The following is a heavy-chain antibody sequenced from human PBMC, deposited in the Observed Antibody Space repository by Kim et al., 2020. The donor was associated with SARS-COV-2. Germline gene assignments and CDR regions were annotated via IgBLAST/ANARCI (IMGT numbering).Heavy chain of an antibody. CDR2: IFYSGSS. V-gene: IGHV4-59*13. CDR3: ARLLPAALGAREFDY. D-gene: IGHD2-2*01. J-gene: IGHJ4*02. Sequence: SETLSLTCTVSGGSISSYYWSWIRQPPGKGLEWIGYIFYSGSSSYNPSLKSRVTISVDTSKNQFSLHLSSVSTADTAVYYCARLLPAALGAREFDYWGQGALVTVSS. CDR1: GGSISSYY.